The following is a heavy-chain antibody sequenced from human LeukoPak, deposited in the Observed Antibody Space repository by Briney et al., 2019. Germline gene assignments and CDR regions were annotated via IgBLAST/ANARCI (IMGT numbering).Heavy chain of an antibody. Sequence: PSQTLSLTCTVSGGSISSGSDYWSWIRQPAGKALAWIGRIYTSGSTNYNPSLKSRVTISVDTSKNQFSLKLSSVTAADTAVYYCASEFLEEGYYYYMDVWGKGTTVTVSS. J-gene: IGHJ6*03. CDR1: GGSISSGSDY. D-gene: IGHD3-3*01. CDR2: IYTSGST. CDR3: ASEFLEEGYYYYMDV. V-gene: IGHV4-61*02.